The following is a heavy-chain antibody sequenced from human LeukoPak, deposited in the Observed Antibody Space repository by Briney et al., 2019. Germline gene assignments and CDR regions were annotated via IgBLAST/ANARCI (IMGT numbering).Heavy chain of an antibody. CDR3: ARHRSGTYYDAFDI. J-gene: IGHJ3*02. Sequence: GGSLRLSCVAYGFTFSRHAMHWVRQAPGKGLEYVSAILSDGGTTYYANSVKGRFTISRDNSKNTLHLQMGSLRLEDMAVYYCARHRSGTYYDAFDIWGQGTMVTVSS. CDR2: ILSDGGTT. D-gene: IGHD3-10*01. CDR1: GFTFSRHA. V-gene: IGHV3-64*01.